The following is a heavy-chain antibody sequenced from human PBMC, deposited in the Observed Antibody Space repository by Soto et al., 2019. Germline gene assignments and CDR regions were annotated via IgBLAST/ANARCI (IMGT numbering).Heavy chain of an antibody. Sequence: QVQLQESGPGLVKPSQTLSLTCTVSGASISSADYFWSWIRQPPGQGLEWIGYIYYSGNIFYNPSLDSRVTISVDTSKNQFSLKLTSVTAADTAVYYCARQRTVYFARPGDWLDPWGQGTLVTVSS. CDR3: ARQRTVYFARPGDWLDP. D-gene: IGHD3-9*01. V-gene: IGHV4-30-4*01. J-gene: IGHJ5*02. CDR1: GASISSADYF. CDR2: IYYSGNI.